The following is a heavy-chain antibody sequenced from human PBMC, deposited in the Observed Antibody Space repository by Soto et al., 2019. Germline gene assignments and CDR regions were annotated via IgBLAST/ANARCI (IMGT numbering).Heavy chain of an antibody. CDR1: GGSISSSSYY. V-gene: IGHV4-39*01. J-gene: IGHJ4*02. Sequence: QLQLQESGPGLVKPSETLSLTCTVSGGSISSSSYYWGWIRQPPGKGLEWIGSISYSGSTYYNPSLKSRVTISLDMSKNQFSLKLSFGTAADKAVYYCASRTLYCSGCKCPLDYWGQGTLVTVSS. CDR3: ASRTLYCSGCKCPLDY. D-gene: IGHD2-15*01. CDR2: ISYSGST.